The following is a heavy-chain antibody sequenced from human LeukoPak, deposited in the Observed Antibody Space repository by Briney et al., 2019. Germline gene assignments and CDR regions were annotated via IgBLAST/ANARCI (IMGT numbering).Heavy chain of an antibody. J-gene: IGHJ3*01. D-gene: IGHD3-9*01. CDR2: IWDSGTPI. CDR3: ARDSWLDV. Sequence: GESLRLSCAASGFTFSSYSMTWVRQAPGMGLGWISYIWDSGTPIYYADSVKGRFTISRDNANNLVYLQMNSVGAEDTAVYYCARDSWLDVWGQGTMVTVSS. V-gene: IGHV3-48*01. CDR1: GFTFSSYS.